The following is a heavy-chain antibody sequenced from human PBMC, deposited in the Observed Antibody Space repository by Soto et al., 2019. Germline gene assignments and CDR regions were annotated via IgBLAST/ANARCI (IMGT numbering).Heavy chain of an antibody. Sequence: KPSETLSLSCTVSGGSISSSSYYWGWIRQPPGKGLEWIGSIYYSGSTYYNPSLKSRVTISVDTSKNQFSLKLSSVTAADTAVYYCARRYYDFWSGYYYFDYWGQGTLVTVS. CDR1: GGSISSSSYY. J-gene: IGHJ4*02. V-gene: IGHV4-39*01. CDR2: IYYSGST. CDR3: ARRYYDFWSGYYYFDY. D-gene: IGHD3-3*01.